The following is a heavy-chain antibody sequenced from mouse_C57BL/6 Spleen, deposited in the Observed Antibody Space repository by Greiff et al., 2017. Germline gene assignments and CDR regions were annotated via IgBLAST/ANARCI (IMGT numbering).Heavy chain of an antibody. V-gene: IGHV2-9-1*01. CDR1: GFSLTSYA. CDR3: ARTYSGSSLYFDY. CDR2: IWTGGGT. J-gene: IGHJ2*01. Sequence: VQGVESGPGLVAPSQSLSITCTVSGFSLTSYAISWVRQPPGKGLEWLGVIWTGGGTNYNSALKSSLSISKDNSKSQVFLKMNSLQTDDTARYYCARTYSGSSLYFDYWGQGTTLTVSS. D-gene: IGHD1-1*01.